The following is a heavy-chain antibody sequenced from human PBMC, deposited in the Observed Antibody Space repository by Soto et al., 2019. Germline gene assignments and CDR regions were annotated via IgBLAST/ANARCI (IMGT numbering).Heavy chain of an antibody. V-gene: IGHV4-59*01. J-gene: IGHJ5*02. CDR1: GGSISPYH. CDR2: IRFSGST. D-gene: IGHD1-20*01. Sequence: VQLQESGPGLVQPSETLSLTCTVSGGSISPYHWSWVRQPPGKGLEWIGFIRFSGSTTYNPSLRSPVNMSVDTYKIQISLEVTAVTAADTAVYYCARESSGDHNHNWFDPWGQGTLVPVSA. CDR3: ARESSGDHNHNWFDP.